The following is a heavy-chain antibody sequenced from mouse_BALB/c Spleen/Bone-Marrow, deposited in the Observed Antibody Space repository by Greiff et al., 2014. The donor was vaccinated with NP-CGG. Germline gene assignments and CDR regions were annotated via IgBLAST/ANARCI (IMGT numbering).Heavy chain of an antibody. D-gene: IGHD1-1*02. Sequence: EVQLVESGPELVKPGSSVKMSCKTSGYSFTDYTIHWVKQSHGKSLEWIGRFNPNNGGTNYNQKFKDKATLTVDKSSRTAYMECRRLTVEDSAVYYCARAGWYDYWGRGTSLTVSS. CDR3: ARAGWYDY. V-gene: IGHV1-22*01. J-gene: IGHJ2*02. CDR1: GYSFTDYT. CDR2: FNPNNGGT.